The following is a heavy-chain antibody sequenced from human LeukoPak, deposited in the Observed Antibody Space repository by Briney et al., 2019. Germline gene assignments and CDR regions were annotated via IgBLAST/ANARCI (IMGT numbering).Heavy chain of an antibody. CDR3: ARDATYCSGGTCSYYGLDV. CDR2: INAGTGNT. D-gene: IGHD2-15*01. J-gene: IGHJ6*02. CDR1: GYTFTSYA. Sequence: ASVKVSCKASGYTFTSYAMHWVRQAPGQRLEWMGWINAGTGNTKYSQKFQGRVTISRDTSASTTYMELSSLRSEDTAVYYCARDATYCSGGTCSYYGLDVWGQGTTVTVSS. V-gene: IGHV1-3*01.